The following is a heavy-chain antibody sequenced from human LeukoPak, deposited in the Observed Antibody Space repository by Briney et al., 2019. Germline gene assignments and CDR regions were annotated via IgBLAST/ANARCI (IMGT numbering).Heavy chain of an antibody. Sequence: SETLSLTCTVSGGSISNYYWSWIRQPAGKGLEWIGRIYTSGSTNYNPSLKSRVTISVDTSKNQFSLKLSSVTATDTAVYYCAREGYCSSTSCYTILDYWGQGTLVTVSS. D-gene: IGHD2-2*02. CDR3: AREGYCSSTSCYTILDY. CDR2: IYTSGST. J-gene: IGHJ4*02. CDR1: GGSISNYY. V-gene: IGHV4-4*07.